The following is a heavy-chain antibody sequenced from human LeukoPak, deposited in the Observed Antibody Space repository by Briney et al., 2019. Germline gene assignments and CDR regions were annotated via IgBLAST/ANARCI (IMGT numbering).Heavy chain of an antibody. CDR2: INPSGGST. CDR1: GYTFTSYY. CDR3: ARDGHGGASLDY. D-gene: IGHD1-26*01. J-gene: IGHJ4*02. V-gene: IGHV1-46*01. Sequence: ASVTVSYKASGYTFTSYYMHWVRQAPGQGLEWMGIINPSGGSTSYAQKFQGRVTMTRDMSTSTVYMELSSLRSEDTAVYYCARDGHGGASLDYWGQGTLVTVSS.